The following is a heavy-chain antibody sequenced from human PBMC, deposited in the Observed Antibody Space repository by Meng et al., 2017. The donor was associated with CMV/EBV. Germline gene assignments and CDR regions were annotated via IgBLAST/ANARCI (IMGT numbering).Heavy chain of an antibody. J-gene: IGHJ6*02. CDR2: IYYSGST. CDR1: GGSISSSSYY. D-gene: IGHD3-3*01. Sequence: SETLSLTCTVSGGSISSSSYYWGWIRQPPGKGLEWIGSIYYSGSTYYNPSLKSRVTISVDTSKNQFSLKLSSVTAADTAVYYCARDPHFTIFGVVPYYYYGMDVWGQGTTVTV. CDR3: ARDPHFTIFGVVPYYYYGMDV. V-gene: IGHV4-39*07.